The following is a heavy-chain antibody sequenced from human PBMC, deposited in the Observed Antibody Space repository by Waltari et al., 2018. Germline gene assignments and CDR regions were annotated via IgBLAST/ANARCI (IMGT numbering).Heavy chain of an antibody. D-gene: IGHD1-26*01. CDR2: IQPDGGDK. Sequence: VHLVESGGGVVQPGGSLRLSGEGVGISFRAYARYWVRQAPGKGLEWVAHIQPDGGDKFYGDSVKGRFSISRDDSRNTLFLQMNSLRDEDTAVYYCAKDLKGAWTIDYWGQGTLVTVSS. V-gene: IGHV3-30*02. CDR1: GISFRAYA. CDR3: AKDLKGAWTIDY. J-gene: IGHJ4*02.